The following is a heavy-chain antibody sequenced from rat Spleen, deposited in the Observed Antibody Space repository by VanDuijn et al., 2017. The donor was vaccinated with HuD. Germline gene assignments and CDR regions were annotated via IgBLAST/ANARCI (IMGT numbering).Heavy chain of an antibody. V-gene: IGHV5-19*01. CDR3: ATHNFAY. D-gene: IGHD1-10*01. CDR1: GFTFSNYG. CDR2: ISVSGGSS. J-gene: IGHJ3*01. Sequence: EVQLVESGGGLVQPGRSLKLSCAASGFTFSNYGMHWIRQAPTKGLEWVASISVSGGSSHYRDSVKGRFTLSRDNAKSTLYLQMDGLRSEDTATYYCATHNFAYWGQGTLVTVSS.